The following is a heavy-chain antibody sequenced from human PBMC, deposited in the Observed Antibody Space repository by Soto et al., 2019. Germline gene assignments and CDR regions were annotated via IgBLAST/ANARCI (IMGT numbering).Heavy chain of an antibody. CDR2: ISGDGGST. J-gene: IGHJ4*02. V-gene: IGHV3-43*02. CDR1: GFTFDDYA. CDR3: AKDMGSGSYSGFGDY. Sequence: GGSLILSCAASGFTFDDYAMHWVRQAPGKGLEWVSLISGDGGSTYYADSVKGRFTISRDNSKNSLYLQMNSLRTEDTALYYCAKDMGSGSYSGFGDYWGQGTLVTVSS. D-gene: IGHD1-26*01.